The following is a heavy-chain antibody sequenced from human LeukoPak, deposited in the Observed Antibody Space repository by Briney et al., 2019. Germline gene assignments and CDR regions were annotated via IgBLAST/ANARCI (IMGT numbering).Heavy chain of an antibody. J-gene: IGHJ4*02. D-gene: IGHD2-15*01. CDR1: GGSISSGGYY. Sequence: PSETLSLTCTVSGGSISSGGYYWSWIRQHPGKGLEWIGYIYYSGSTYYNPSLKSRVTISVDTSKNQFSLKLSSVTAADTAVYYCARLGGGSWYAFEFNYIDYWGQGTLVTVSS. CDR3: ARLGGGSWYAFEFNYIDY. V-gene: IGHV4-31*03. CDR2: IYYSGST.